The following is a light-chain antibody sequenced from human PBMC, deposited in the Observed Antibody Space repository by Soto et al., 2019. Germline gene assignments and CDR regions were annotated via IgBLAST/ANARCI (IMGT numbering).Light chain of an antibody. CDR2: GTS. CDR1: QSVSNNY. CDR3: QQYTSSPPSIT. J-gene: IGKJ5*01. Sequence: EIVLTQSPATLSLSPGERATLSCRASQSVSNNYLAWYQQKPGQAPRLLVYGTSLRATGIPDRFSGRGSGTDFTLTITRLEPEDFAIYFCQQYTSSPPSITFGQGTRLEIK. V-gene: IGKV3-20*01.